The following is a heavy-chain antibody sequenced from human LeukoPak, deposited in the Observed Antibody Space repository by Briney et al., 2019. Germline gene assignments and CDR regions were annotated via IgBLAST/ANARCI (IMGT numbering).Heavy chain of an antibody. CDR3: ASQMVTGIDY. D-gene: IGHD5-18*01. Sequence: GGSLRLSCTASGFTFSTYSMNWVRQAPGKGLEWVSYISSSSTIYYADSVKGRFTISRDNSKNTLYLQMNSLRAEDTAVYYCASQMVTGIDYWGQGTLVTVSS. CDR2: ISSSSTI. J-gene: IGHJ4*02. V-gene: IGHV3-48*01. CDR1: GFTFSTYS.